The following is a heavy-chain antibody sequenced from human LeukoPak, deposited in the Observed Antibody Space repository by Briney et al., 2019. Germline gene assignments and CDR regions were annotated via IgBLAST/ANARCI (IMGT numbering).Heavy chain of an antibody. D-gene: IGHD2-2*01. CDR2: INPNIGDP. J-gene: IGHJ4*02. CDR1: GYTFTSYD. Sequence: ASVKVSCKASGYTFTSYDINWVRQAPGQGLEWMGWINPNIGDPNYAQKFQGRVTMTRDTSISTAYMELTRLRSDDTAVYYCARDQRCSSTSCYPTDYWGQGTLVTVSS. CDR3: ARDQRCSSTSCYPTDY. V-gene: IGHV1-2*02.